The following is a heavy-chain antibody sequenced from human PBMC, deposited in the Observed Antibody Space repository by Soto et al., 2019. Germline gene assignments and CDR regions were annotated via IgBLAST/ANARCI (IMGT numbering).Heavy chain of an antibody. Sequence: EVQLLESGGGLVQPGGSLRLSCAASGFTFSSYAMSWVRQAPGKGLEWVSTISGSGGSTHYADSVKVRFTISRDNSKNTLYLQMNSPRAEDTAVYYCAKFYGGNSAHTYTIDPWGQGTLVTVSS. CDR3: AKFYGGNSAHTYTIDP. V-gene: IGHV3-23*01. CDR1: GFTFSSYA. CDR2: ISGSGGST. J-gene: IGHJ5*02. D-gene: IGHD2-21*02.